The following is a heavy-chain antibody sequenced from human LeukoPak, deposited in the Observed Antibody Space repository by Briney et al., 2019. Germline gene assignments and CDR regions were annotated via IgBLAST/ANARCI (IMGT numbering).Heavy chain of an antibody. CDR2: IRNKANSYTT. Sequence: PGGSLRLSCAASGFTFSDHYMDWVRQAPGKGLEWVGRIRNKANSYTTEYAASAKGRFTISRDDSKDSLYLQMNSLKTEDTAVYHCARDLQQLSDSWGQGTLVTVSS. V-gene: IGHV3-72*01. J-gene: IGHJ4*02. D-gene: IGHD6-13*01. CDR1: GFTFSDHY. CDR3: ARDLQQLSDS.